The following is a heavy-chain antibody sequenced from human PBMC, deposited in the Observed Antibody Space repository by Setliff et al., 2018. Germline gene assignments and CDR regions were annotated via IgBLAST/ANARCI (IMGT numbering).Heavy chain of an antibody. D-gene: IGHD3-10*01. CDR3: ARGALQRAGLYFFDI. CDR2: IIPIIGEP. CDR1: GGTFNTYG. V-gene: IGHV1-69*13. Sequence: GGSVKVSCKASGGTFNTYGLSWVRQAPGQGLEWMGGIIPIIGEPNYAQRFQGRVTITADESTSTAYMELRSLKSEDTAVYYCARGALQRAGLYFFDIWGQGMLVTVSS. J-gene: IGHJ4*02.